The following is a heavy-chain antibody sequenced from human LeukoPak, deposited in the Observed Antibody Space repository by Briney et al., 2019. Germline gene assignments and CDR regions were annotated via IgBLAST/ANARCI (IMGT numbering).Heavy chain of an antibody. CDR2: LYHSGST. D-gene: IGHD3-22*01. CDR3: AGLTVDDSSCVDS. V-gene: IGHV4-38-2*01. J-gene: IGHJ4*02. Sequence: PSETLSLTCAVSGYSISSGYYWGWIRQPPGKGLEWIGSLYHSGSTYYNPSLKSRVTISVDTSKNHFSLKLSSVTAADTAVYYCAGLTVDDSSCVDSWGQGTLATVSS. CDR1: GYSISSGYY.